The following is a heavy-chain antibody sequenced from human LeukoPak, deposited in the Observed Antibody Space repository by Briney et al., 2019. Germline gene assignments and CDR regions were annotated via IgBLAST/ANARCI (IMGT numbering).Heavy chain of an antibody. CDR3: ARERAGDYYDSRARFAFDI. Sequence: PSGTLSLTCAVSGGSISSSNWWSWVRQPPGKGLEWIGEIYHSGSTNYTPSLKSRVTISVDKSKNQFSLKRSSVTAADTAVYYCARERAGDYYDSRARFAFDIWGQGTMVTVSS. J-gene: IGHJ3*02. CDR2: IYHSGST. V-gene: IGHV4-4*02. D-gene: IGHD3-22*01. CDR1: GGSISSSNW.